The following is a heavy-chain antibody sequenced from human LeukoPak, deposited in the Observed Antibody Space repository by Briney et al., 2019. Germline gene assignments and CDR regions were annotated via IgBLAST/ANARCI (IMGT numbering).Heavy chain of an antibody. D-gene: IGHD2-2*01. CDR3: ARDKDMPRHYFDY. V-gene: IGHV3-30*04. CDR2: ISYDGSNK. CDR1: GFTFSSYA. J-gene: IGHJ4*02. Sequence: GGSLRLSCAASGFTFSSYAMHWVRQAPGKGLEWVAVISYDGSNKYYADSVKGRFTISRDNSKNTLYLQMNSLRAEDTAVYYCARDKDMPRHYFDYWGQGTLVTVSS.